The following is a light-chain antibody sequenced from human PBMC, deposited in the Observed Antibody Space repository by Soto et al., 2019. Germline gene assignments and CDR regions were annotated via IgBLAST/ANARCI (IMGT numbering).Light chain of an antibody. CDR1: QTISNNY. V-gene: IGKV3-20*01. CDR3: QQYGTSPRT. CDR2: AAS. Sequence: EIVLTQSPGTLSLSPGEGATLSCRASQTISNNYLAWYQHKPGQAPRLLIYAASTRATVIPDRFSGSGSGADFTLTVNRLEPEDFAVYYCQQYGTSPRTFGQGTKVEI. J-gene: IGKJ1*01.